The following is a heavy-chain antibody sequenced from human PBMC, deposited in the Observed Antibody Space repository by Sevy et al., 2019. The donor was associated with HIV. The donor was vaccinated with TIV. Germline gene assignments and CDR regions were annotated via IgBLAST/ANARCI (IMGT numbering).Heavy chain of an antibody. D-gene: IGHD2-15*01. CDR3: ARDGYCSGGSCYPNYYYGMDV. CDR1: GYTFTSYG. Sequence: ASVKVSGKASGYTFTSYGISWVRQAPGQGLEWMGWISAYNGNTNYAQKLQGRVTMTTDTSTSTAYMELRSLRSDDTAVYYCARDGYCSGGSCYPNYYYGMDVWGQGTTVTVSS. J-gene: IGHJ6*02. V-gene: IGHV1-18*01. CDR2: ISAYNGNT.